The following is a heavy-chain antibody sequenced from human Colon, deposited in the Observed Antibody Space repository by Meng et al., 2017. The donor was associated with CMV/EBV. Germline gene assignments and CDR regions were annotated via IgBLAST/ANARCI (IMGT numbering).Heavy chain of an antibody. Sequence: GESLKISCAASGLSFSNFWMKWVRQAPGKGLEWVANINQDGSVKYYVDALKGRFTISRDNAENSLYLQMNSLMAEDTAVYYCARATYYYDDSAFGHWGQGTLVTVSS. V-gene: IGHV3-7*04. CDR1: GLSFSNFW. D-gene: IGHD3-22*01. J-gene: IGHJ4*02. CDR3: ARATYYYDDSAFGH. CDR2: INQDGSVK.